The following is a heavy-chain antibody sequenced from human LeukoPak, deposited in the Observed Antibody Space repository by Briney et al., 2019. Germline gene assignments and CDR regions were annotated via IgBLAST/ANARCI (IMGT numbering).Heavy chain of an antibody. CDR2: ISPGDSDT. V-gene: IGHV5-51*01. Sequence: GESLKISCKGSAYSFTNYWIGWVRQIPGKGLEWMGNISPGDSDTRYSPSLQGQVTISADKSISTAYLQWSSLKASDTAMYYCATLSSGWFGVTNSWGQGTLVTVSS. CDR1: AYSFTNYW. CDR3: ATLSSGWFGVTNS. J-gene: IGHJ5*02. D-gene: IGHD6-19*01.